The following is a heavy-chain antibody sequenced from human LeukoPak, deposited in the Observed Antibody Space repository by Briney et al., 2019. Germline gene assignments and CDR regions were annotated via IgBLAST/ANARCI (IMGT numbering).Heavy chain of an antibody. CDR3: ARYTTMSAPGWFDS. V-gene: IGHV3-7*01. CDR2: IKQNGHEK. Sequence: GGSVRLSCAASGFAFSSYAMSWVRQAPGKGLEWVANIKQNGHEKYYVDSVKGRFTISRDSAKNSLYLQMDSLRAEDTAVYYCARYTTMSAPGWFDSWGQGTLVIVSS. CDR1: GFAFSSYA. J-gene: IGHJ5*01. D-gene: IGHD3-10*02.